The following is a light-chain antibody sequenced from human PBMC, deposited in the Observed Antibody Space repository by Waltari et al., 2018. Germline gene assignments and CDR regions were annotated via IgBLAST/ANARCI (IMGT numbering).Light chain of an antibody. CDR1: QDIRNY. V-gene: IGKV1-17*01. Sequence: DIQMTQSPSSLSASAGDTVTITCRASQDIRNYVAWYQQKPGKVPKPLIYFASNLETGVPSRWSGSGSGTRVTLTISSLQPEEFATYYCVQHTTYPVTFGQGTTLEIK. CDR2: FAS. J-gene: IGKJ2*01. CDR3: VQHTTYPVT.